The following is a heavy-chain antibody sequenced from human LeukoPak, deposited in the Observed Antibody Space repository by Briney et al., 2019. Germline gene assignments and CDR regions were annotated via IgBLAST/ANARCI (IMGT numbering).Heavy chain of an antibody. CDR1: GGSITSYY. Sequence: PSETLSLTCTVSGGSITSYYWSWIRQPPGKGLEWIGYIYYSGSTNYNPSLKNRVTISVDTSKNQFSLKLSSVTAADTAVYYCARLYSIGSNNFDYWGQGTLVTVSS. CDR2: IYYSGST. CDR3: ARLYSIGSNNFDY. V-gene: IGHV4-59*08. J-gene: IGHJ4*02. D-gene: IGHD6-19*01.